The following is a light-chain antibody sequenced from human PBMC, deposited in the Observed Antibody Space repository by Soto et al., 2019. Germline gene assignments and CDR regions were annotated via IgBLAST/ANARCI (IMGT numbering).Light chain of an antibody. Sequence: SYELTQSLSVSVALGQTARITCGGNNIGSKSVHWYQQRPGQAPVVVIYRGYHRPSGTPERFSGSNSGNTATLTIIRAQAGDEGDYYCQVWDLNTAVVFGGGTKLTVL. CDR3: QVWDLNTAVV. V-gene: IGLV3-9*01. CDR1: NIGSKS. J-gene: IGLJ2*01. CDR2: RGY.